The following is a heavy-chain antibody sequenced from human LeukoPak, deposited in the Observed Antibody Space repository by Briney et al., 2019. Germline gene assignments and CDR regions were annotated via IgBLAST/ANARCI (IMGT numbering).Heavy chain of an antibody. Sequence: SETLSLTCAVYGGSFSGYYWSWIRRPPGKGLEWIGEINHSGSTNYNPSLKSRVTISVDTSKNQFSLKLNSVTAADTAVYYCARVGGYRRFDYWGQGTLVTVSS. CDR1: GGSFSGYY. CDR2: INHSGST. D-gene: IGHD5-18*01. CDR3: ARVGGYRRFDY. J-gene: IGHJ4*02. V-gene: IGHV4-34*01.